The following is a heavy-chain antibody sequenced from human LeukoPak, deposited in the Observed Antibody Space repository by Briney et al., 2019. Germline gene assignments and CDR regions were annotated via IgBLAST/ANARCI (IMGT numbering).Heavy chain of an antibody. CDR2: IYYSGST. CDR1: GGSISSSSYY. Sequence: SETLSLTCSGGSISSSSYYWGWIRQPPGKGLEWIANIYYSGSTYLKPSLKSRLTISIDTSKNQFSLKLTSVTAADAAVYYCARLVPPGWFDPWGQGTLVTVSS. D-gene: IGHD6-6*01. V-gene: IGHV4-39*01. CDR3: ARLVPPGWFDP. J-gene: IGHJ5*02.